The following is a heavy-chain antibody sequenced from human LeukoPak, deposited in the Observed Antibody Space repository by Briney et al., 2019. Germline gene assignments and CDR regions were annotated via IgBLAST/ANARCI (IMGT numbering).Heavy chain of an antibody. J-gene: IGHJ4*02. CDR3: ARERNPYWGTSPFFDY. D-gene: IGHD7-27*01. V-gene: IGHV4-59*01. Sequence: SETLSLTCTVSGGSISSYYWSWIRQPPGKGLEWIGYIYYSGSTNYNPSLKSRVTISVDTSKNQFSLKLSSVTAADTAVYYCARERNPYWGTSPFFDYWGQGTLVTVSS. CDR1: GGSISSYY. CDR2: IYYSGST.